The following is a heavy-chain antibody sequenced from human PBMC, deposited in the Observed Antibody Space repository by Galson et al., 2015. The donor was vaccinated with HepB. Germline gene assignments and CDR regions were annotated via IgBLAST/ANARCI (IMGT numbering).Heavy chain of an antibody. V-gene: IGHV4-31*03. J-gene: IGHJ6*02. CDR3: AREGKYYYDSSLYYYYGMDV. D-gene: IGHD3-22*01. Sequence: TLSLTCTVSGGSISSGGYYWSWIRQHPGKGLEWIGYIYYSGSTYYNPSLKSRVTISVDTSKNQFSLKLSSVTAADTVVYYCAREGKYYYDSSLYYYYGMDVWGQGTTVTVS. CDR2: IYYSGST. CDR1: GGSISSGGYY.